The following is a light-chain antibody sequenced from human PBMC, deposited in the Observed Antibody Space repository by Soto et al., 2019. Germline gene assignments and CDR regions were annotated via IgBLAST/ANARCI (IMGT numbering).Light chain of an antibody. CDR3: QQYHIWPSWT. CDR1: QSVSLS. J-gene: IGKJ1*01. V-gene: IGKV3-15*01. Sequence: EIVLTQSPATLSVSLGDSATLSCRASQSVSLSLAWYQMRPGQPPRLLIYGASTSATDIPARVSGSGSGTDFTLTISSLQSEDFAVYFCQQYHIWPSWTFGQGTKVELK. CDR2: GAS.